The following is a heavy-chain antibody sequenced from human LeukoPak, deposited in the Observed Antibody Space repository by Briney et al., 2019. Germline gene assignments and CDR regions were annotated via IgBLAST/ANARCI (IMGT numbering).Heavy chain of an antibody. CDR3: AKDGDYYGSGSSFDI. D-gene: IGHD3-10*01. Sequence: GASVKVSCKASGYTFTSYYMHWVRQAPGQGLEWMGIIYRSGGSTRYAQKCQGSVTMTRDTYTSTVYMELSSLRSEDTAVYYCAKDGDYYGSGSSFDIWGQGTMVTVSS. J-gene: IGHJ3*02. CDR2: IYRSGGST. CDR1: GYTFTSYY. V-gene: IGHV1-46*01.